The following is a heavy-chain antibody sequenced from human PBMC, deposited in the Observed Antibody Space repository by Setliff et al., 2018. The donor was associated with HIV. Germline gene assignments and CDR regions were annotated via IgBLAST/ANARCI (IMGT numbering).Heavy chain of an antibody. CDR2: IKQGGGEK. CDR3: ARGPPYGSYADFFDH. D-gene: IGHD3-16*01. Sequence: PGGSLRLSCAVSGFTISNYWMSWVRQAPGKGLEWVAQIKQGGGEKFYVDSVRGRFSISRDGATNSVYLQMDSLRAEDTALYYCARGPPYGSYADFFDHWGQGVLVTVSS. J-gene: IGHJ4*02. V-gene: IGHV3-7*01. CDR1: GFTISNYW.